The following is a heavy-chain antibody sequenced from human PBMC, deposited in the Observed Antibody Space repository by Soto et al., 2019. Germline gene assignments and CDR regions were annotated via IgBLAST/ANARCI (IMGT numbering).Heavy chain of an antibody. V-gene: IGHV3-21*04. J-gene: IGHJ4*02. D-gene: IGHD4-17*01. CDR1: GFTFSSYS. CDR3: ARGSTTVTYLGFDY. Sequence: EVQLVESGGGLVKPGGSLRLTCEVSGFTFSSYSMHWVRQAPGKGLEWVSSINSGATQIYYADSVKGRFSISRDTVKRSLFLQMNSLRAEDTAVYFCARGSTTVTYLGFDYWGQGTLLSVS. CDR2: INSGATQI.